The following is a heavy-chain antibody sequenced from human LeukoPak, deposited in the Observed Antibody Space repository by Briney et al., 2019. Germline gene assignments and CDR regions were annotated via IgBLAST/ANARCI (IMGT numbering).Heavy chain of an antibody. CDR1: GGSISSGGYS. CDR2: IYHSGST. V-gene: IGHV4-30-2*01. CDR3: ARDQDGAFDI. J-gene: IGHJ3*02. Sequence: SQTLSLTCAVSGGSISSGGYSWSWIRQPPGKGLEWIGYIYHSGSTYYNPSLKSRVTISVDRSKNQFSLKLSSVTAADTAVYYCARDQDGAFDIWGQGTMVTVSS.